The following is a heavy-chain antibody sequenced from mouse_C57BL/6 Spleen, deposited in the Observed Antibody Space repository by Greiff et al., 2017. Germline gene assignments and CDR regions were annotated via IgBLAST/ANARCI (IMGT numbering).Heavy chain of an antibody. Sequence: QVQLQQSGAELARPGASVKLSCKASGYTFTSYGISWVKQRTGQGLEWIGEIYPRSGNTYYNEKFKGKATLTADKSSSTAYMELRSLTSEDSAVYFCARGFITTVVAFPDYWGQGTTLTVSS. J-gene: IGHJ2*01. CDR1: GYTFTSYG. D-gene: IGHD1-1*01. CDR3: ARGFITTVVAFPDY. V-gene: IGHV1-81*01. CDR2: IYPRSGNT.